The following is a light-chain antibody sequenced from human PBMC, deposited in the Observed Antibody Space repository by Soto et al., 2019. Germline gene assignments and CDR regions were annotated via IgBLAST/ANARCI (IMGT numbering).Light chain of an antibody. Sequence: QPVLTQPPSASGAPGQRVTISCSGSSSTIGRNFVSWYQQLPGTAPKVLIYSNNQRPSGVPDRFSGSRSGTSASLAISGLRSDDEADYYCAAWDDSLSGVVFGGGTKLTVL. V-gene: IGLV1-47*02. CDR3: AAWDDSLSGVV. J-gene: IGLJ2*01. CDR2: SNN. CDR1: SSTIGRNF.